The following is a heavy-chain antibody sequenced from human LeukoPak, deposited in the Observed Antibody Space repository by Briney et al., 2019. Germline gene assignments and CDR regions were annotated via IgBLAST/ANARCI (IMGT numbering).Heavy chain of an antibody. D-gene: IGHD5-18*01. CDR1: GFTISSYE. J-gene: IGHJ6*03. CDR3: ARDGYGIMYTMDV. Sequence: GGSLRLSCAASGFTISSYEMNWVRQPPGKGLEWVSYISSSGSTIYYADSEKRRFTISSNNANNSLYLQMNSLRAEDTAVYYCARDGYGIMYTMDVCGKGTTVTISS. V-gene: IGHV3-48*03. CDR2: ISSSGSTI.